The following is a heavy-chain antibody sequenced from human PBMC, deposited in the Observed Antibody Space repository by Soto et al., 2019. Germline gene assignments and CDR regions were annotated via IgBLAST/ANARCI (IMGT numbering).Heavy chain of an antibody. CDR3: ARDLSVTLFDN. CDR2: IYYSGST. Sequence: QVQLQELGPGLVMPSQTLSLTCTVSGGSMSTGGYYWTWIRQHPGKGLEWIGYIYYSGSTYYNPTLKSRVTISVDTSKNQFSLKLSSVTAADTAVYYCARDLSVTLFDNWGQGTLVTVSS. D-gene: IGHD4-17*01. CDR1: GGSMSTGGYY. J-gene: IGHJ4*02. V-gene: IGHV4-31*03.